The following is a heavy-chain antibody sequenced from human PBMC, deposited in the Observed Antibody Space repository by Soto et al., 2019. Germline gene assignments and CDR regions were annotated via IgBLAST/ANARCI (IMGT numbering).Heavy chain of an antibody. V-gene: IGHV1-69*13. CDR1: GGTFSSYA. Sequence: VKVSCTASGGTFSSYAISWVRQAPGQGLEWMGGIIPIFGTANYAQKFQGRVTITADESTSTAYMELSSLRSEDTAVYYCAVENCTNGVCYNADSGKDGWGQGQXVTVSS. J-gene: IGHJ6*02. CDR2: IIPIFGTA. CDR3: AVENCTNGVCYNADSGKDG. D-gene: IGHD2-8*01.